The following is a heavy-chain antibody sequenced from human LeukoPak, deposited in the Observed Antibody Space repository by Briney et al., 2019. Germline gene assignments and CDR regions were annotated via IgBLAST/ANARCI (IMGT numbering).Heavy chain of an antibody. CDR3: ARGFVVVPAAMNY. Sequence: ASVKVSCKASGYTFTGYYMHLVRQATGQGLEWMGWINPNSGGTNYAQKFQGRVTMTRDTSISTAYMELSRLRSDDTAVYYCARGFVVVPAAMNYWGQGTLVTVSS. V-gene: IGHV1-2*02. CDR1: GYTFTGYY. CDR2: INPNSGGT. J-gene: IGHJ4*02. D-gene: IGHD2-2*01.